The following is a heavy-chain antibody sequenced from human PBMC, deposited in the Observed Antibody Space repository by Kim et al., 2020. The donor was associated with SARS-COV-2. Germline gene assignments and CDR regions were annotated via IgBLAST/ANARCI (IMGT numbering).Heavy chain of an antibody. CDR1: SGSFSYYY. V-gene: IGHV4-59*13. CDR3: ARRPTRNYFDY. Sequence: SETLSLNCTVSSGSFSYYYWSWVRKPPGKALEWIGYIYYSGGTNYNPSLESRVTISLDTSKNHFSLKLTSVTAADTAVYYCARRPTRNYFDYWGQGSLVT. CDR2: IYYSGGT. J-gene: IGHJ4*02.